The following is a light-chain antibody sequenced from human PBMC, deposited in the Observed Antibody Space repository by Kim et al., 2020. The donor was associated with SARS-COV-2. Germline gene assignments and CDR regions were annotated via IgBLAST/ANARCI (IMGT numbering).Light chain of an antibody. CDR3: QQYETSPCT. V-gene: IGKV3-20*01. J-gene: IGKJ1*01. Sequence: DILLTQSPATLSLSPGQRATLSCRASQSIRNFYFAWYQQTPGQAPRLLIHGASRRATGIPDRFSGTESGTDSTLTISRLEPEDVAVYYCQQYETSPCTFGQGTKVDIK. CDR1: QSIRNFY. CDR2: GAS.